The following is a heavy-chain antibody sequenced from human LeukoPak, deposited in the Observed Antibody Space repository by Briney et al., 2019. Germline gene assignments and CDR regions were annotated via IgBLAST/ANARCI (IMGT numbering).Heavy chain of an antibody. CDR2: ITTSGGST. V-gene: IGHV3-23*01. J-gene: IGHJ3*02. Sequence: GGSLRLSCAASGFTFSSYDMNWVRQAPGEALEWGSYITTSGGSTYYTHSVKGRFTIYRDNAKNTLYLQMNSVRAEDTAVYYCAKDHYVSGRYDAFDIGGEGTMVTVSS. CDR3: AKDHYVSGRYDAFDI. D-gene: IGHD3-10*01. CDR1: GFTFSSYD.